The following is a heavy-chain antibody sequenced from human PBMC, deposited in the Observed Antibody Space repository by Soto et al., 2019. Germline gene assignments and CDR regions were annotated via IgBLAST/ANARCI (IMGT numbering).Heavy chain of an antibody. CDR3: ARDGDKYCSSTSCYLDV. V-gene: IGHV1-46*01. D-gene: IGHD2-2*01. CDR1: GYTFTSYY. J-gene: IGHJ6*02. CDR2: INPSGGST. Sequence: QVQLVQSGAEVKKPGASVKVSCKASGYTFTSYYMHWVRLAPGQGLEWMGIINPSGGSTSYAQKFQGRVTMTRDTSTSTVYMELSSLRSEDTAVYYCARDGDKYCSSTSCYLDVWGQGTTVTVSS.